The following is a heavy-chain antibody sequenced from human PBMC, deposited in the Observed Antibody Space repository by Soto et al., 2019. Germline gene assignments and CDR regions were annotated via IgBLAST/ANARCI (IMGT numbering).Heavy chain of an antibody. CDR2: IIPILGIA. J-gene: IGHJ4*02. CDR1: GGTFSSYT. Sequence: QVQLVQSGAEVKKPGSSVKVSCKASGGTFSSYTISWVRQAPGQGLEWMGRIIPILGIANYAQKFQGRVTITADKSTSTAYMELSSLRSEDTAVYYCARDGVDCSSTSCYLYWGQGTLVTVSS. CDR3: ARDGVDCSSTSCYLY. D-gene: IGHD2-2*01. V-gene: IGHV1-69*02.